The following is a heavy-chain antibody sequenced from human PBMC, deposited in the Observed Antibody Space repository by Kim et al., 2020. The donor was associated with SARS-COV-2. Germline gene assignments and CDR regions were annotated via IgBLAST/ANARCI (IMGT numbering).Heavy chain of an antibody. V-gene: IGHV4-31*03. CDR2: IYYSGST. CDR1: GGSISSGGYY. D-gene: IGHD3-22*01. CDR3: ASSLGLNSSGYQNYYYYGMDV. Sequence: SETLSLTCTVSGGSISSGGYYWSWIRQHPGKGLEWIGYIYYSGSTYYNPSLKSRVTISVDTSKNQFSLKLSSVTAADTAVYYCASSLGLNSSGYQNYYYYGMDVWGQGTTVTVSS. J-gene: IGHJ6*02.